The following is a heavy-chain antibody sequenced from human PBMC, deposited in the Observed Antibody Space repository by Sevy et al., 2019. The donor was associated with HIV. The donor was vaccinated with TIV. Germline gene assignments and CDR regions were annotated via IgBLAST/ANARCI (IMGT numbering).Heavy chain of an antibody. CDR3: AGENAWGRGYS. J-gene: IGHJ4*02. CDR2: IYYNGHI. V-gene: IGHV4-59*08. Sequence: SETLSLTCTVSGGSITSLYWNWIRQPPGKGLEWIANIYYNGHINYNPSLKSRVTLSLDTSKNQFSLRLSSETAADMAMYYCAGENAWGRGYSWGQGTLVTVSS. CDR1: GGSITSLY. D-gene: IGHD1-26*01.